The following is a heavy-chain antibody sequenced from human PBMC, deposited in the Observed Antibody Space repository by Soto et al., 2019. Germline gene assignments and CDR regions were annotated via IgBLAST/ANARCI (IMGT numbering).Heavy chain of an antibody. CDR3: ARVGSYAINGMDV. Sequence: LEILSLTCAVYGGSFSGYYLSWIRQPPGKGLEWIGEINHSGSTNYNPSLKSRVTISVDTSKNQFSLKLSSVTAADTAVYYCARVGSYAINGMDVWGQGTTVTVSS. V-gene: IGHV4-34*01. CDR1: GGSFSGYY. D-gene: IGHD3-9*01. CDR2: INHSGST. J-gene: IGHJ6*02.